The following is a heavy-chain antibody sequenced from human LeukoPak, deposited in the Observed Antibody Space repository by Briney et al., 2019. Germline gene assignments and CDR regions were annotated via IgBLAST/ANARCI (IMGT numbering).Heavy chain of an antibody. CDR2: ISSSSSYI. Sequence: GALRLSCAASGFTFSSYSMNWVRQAPGKGLEWVSSISSSSSYIYYADSVKGRFTISRDNAKNSLYLQMNSLRAEDTAVYYCASLGYCSGGSCYTFDYWGQGTLVTVSS. CDR1: GFTFSSYS. V-gene: IGHV3-21*01. D-gene: IGHD2-15*01. J-gene: IGHJ4*02. CDR3: ASLGYCSGGSCYTFDY.